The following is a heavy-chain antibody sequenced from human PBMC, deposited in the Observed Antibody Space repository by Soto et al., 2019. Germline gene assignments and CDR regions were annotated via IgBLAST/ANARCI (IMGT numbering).Heavy chain of an antibody. CDR1: CDYISSSNYS. V-gene: IGHV4-39*01. D-gene: IGHD5-12*01. J-gene: IGHJ4*02. CDR2: FYYSGTN. Sequence: SLTCMVPCDYISSSNYSWGWIRQPPGKGLERIGSFYYSGTNYYNTSLKSRVAMSGDTSKNQFSLKLTSVTAADTAVYYCSTNGRGYSGYDYDYWGQGILVTVSS. CDR3: STNGRGYSGYDYDY.